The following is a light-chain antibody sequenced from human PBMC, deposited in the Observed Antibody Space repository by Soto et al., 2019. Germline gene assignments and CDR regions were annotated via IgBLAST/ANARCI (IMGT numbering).Light chain of an antibody. CDR3: QQLYSHPLT. CDR2: SAS. J-gene: IGKJ4*01. CDR1: QGITSY. V-gene: IGKV1-9*01. Sequence: IQLTQSPSSLSASVGDRVTITCRASQGITSYLAWYQQRPGKAPRLLIYSASTLQSGVPSRFSGSGYGTDFSLTISNLQPEDFETYYCQQLYSHPLTLGGGTKVDI.